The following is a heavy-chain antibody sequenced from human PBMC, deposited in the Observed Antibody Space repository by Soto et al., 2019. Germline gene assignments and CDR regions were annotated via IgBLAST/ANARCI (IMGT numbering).Heavy chain of an antibody. V-gene: IGHV4-59*01. CDR1: GGSISSYY. D-gene: IGHD2-2*01. J-gene: IGHJ4*02. Sequence: SETLSLTCTVSGGSISSYYWSWIRQPPGKGLEWIGYIYYSGSTNYNPSLKSRVTISVDTSKNQFSLKLSSVTAADTAVYYCARGREDQLPYFDDWGQGTLVTVSS. CDR3: ARGREDQLPYFDD. CDR2: IYYSGST.